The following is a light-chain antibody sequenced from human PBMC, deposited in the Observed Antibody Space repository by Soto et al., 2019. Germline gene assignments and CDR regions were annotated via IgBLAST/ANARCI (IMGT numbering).Light chain of an antibody. V-gene: IGKV1-5*01. J-gene: IGKJ1*01. Sequence: IQITQSPSTLSASVVERVTIPFRASQTIRSWLAWYQQKPGKAPKLLIYDASTLESGVPSRFSGSGSGTQFTLTISSLQPDDSATYYCQQYNSYWTFGQGTKVDIK. CDR3: QQYNSYWT. CDR2: DAS. CDR1: QTIRSW.